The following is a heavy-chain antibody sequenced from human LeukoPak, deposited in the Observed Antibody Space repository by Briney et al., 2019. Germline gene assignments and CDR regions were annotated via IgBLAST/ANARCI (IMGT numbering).Heavy chain of an antibody. CDR1: GYTFTNYG. V-gene: IGHV1-69*04. CDR2: IIPVLGLS. CDR3: ARDVHDYGDYVGDY. Sequence: SVKVSCKTSGYTFTNYGINWVRQAPGQGLEWMGRIIPVLGLSNYAQEFQGRVTFTADKSTNTAYMEVSSLRSEDTAIYYCARDVHDYGDYVGDYWGQGTLVTVSS. J-gene: IGHJ4*02. D-gene: IGHD4-17*01.